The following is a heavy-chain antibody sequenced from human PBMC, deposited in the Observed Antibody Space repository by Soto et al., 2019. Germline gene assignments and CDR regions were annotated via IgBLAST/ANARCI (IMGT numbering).Heavy chain of an antibody. V-gene: IGHV4-31*03. J-gene: IGHJ4*02. Sequence: QVQLQESGPGLVKPSQTLSLTCTVSGGSLRSGGYYWSWLRQHPGKGLEWIGYIYYSGSTDYHPSLKSRVTISVDTSKNQASLKLSSVTAADTAVYYCARALGVAAAGPWDYGGQGTLVTVSS. CDR1: GGSLRSGGYY. D-gene: IGHD6-13*01. CDR3: ARALGVAAAGPWDY. CDR2: IYYSGST.